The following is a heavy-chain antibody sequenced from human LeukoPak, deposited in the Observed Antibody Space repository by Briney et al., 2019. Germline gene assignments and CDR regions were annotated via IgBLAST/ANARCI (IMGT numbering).Heavy chain of an antibody. CDR2: IYHSGST. CDR1: GYSISSGYY. D-gene: IGHD2-15*01. J-gene: IGHJ5*02. Sequence: SETLSLTCTVSGYSISSGYYWGWIRQPPGKGLEWIESIYHSGSTYYNPSLKSRVTISVDTSKNQFSLKLSSVTAADTAVYYCARYLYCSGGSCYRWFDPWGQGTLVTVSS. CDR3: ARYLYCSGGSCYRWFDP. V-gene: IGHV4-38-2*02.